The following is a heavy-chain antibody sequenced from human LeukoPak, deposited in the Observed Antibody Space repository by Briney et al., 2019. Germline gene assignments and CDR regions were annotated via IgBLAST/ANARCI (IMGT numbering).Heavy chain of an antibody. CDR1: GGSFSGYY. Sequence: SETLSLTCAVYGGSFSGYYWSWIRQPPGKGLEWIGEINHSGSTNYNPSLKSRVTISVDTSKNQFSLKLSSVTAADTAVYYCARGLKVGAMYLRRSWFDPWGQGTLVTVSS. CDR2: INHSGST. J-gene: IGHJ5*02. CDR3: ARGLKVGAMYLRRSWFDP. D-gene: IGHD1-26*01. V-gene: IGHV4-34*01.